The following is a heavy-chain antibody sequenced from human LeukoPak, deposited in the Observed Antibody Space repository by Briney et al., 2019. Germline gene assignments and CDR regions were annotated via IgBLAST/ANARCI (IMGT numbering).Heavy chain of an antibody. D-gene: IGHD4-23*01. CDR1: GGTFSKYT. CDR2: IIPIFGTA. CDR3: ARAAVVTRTLDY. J-gene: IGHJ4*02. V-gene: IGHV1-69*13. Sequence: ASVKVSCKASGGTFSKYTISWVRQRPGQGLEWMGGIIPIFGTANYAQKFQGRVTITADESTSTAYMGLSSLRSEDTAVYYCARAAVVTRTLDYWGQGTLVTVSS.